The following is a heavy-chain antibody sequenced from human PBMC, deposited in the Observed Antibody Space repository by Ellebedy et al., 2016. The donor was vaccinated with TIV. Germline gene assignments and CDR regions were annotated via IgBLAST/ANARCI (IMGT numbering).Heavy chain of an antibody. V-gene: IGHV3-30-3*01. Sequence: GGSLRLXCAASGFTFSSYAMHWVRQAPGKGLEWVAVISYDGSNKYYADSVKGRFTISRDNSKNTLYLQMNSLRAEDTAVYYCARGQASGHYYYYGMDVWGQGTTVTVSS. CDR2: ISYDGSNK. J-gene: IGHJ6*02. D-gene: IGHD1-1*01. CDR3: ARGQASGHYYYYGMDV. CDR1: GFTFSSYA.